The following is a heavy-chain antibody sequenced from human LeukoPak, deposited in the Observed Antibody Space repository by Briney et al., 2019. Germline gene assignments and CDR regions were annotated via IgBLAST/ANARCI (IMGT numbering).Heavy chain of an antibody. CDR3: ARFVWFDP. Sequence: GGSLRLSCAASGFTFSSYSMNWVRQAPGKGLEWVSYISSSSSTIYYADSVKGRFTISRDNAKNSLYLQMNSLRAEDTAVYYCARFVWFDPWGQGTLVTVSS. CDR2: ISSSSSTI. CDR1: GFTFSSYS. V-gene: IGHV3-48*01. J-gene: IGHJ5*02.